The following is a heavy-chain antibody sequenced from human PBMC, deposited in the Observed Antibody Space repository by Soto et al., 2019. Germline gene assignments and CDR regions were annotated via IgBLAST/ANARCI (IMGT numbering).Heavy chain of an antibody. CDR1: GLTFSSYW. J-gene: IGHJ4*02. D-gene: IGHD1-20*01. Sequence: EVQLVESGGGMVQPGGSLRLYCAASGLTFSSYWMSWVRQAPGKGLEWVANIKQDGSEKYYVDSVKGRFTISRDTAKNSLYLQITSLRAEDTAVYYCARESYINVYWGQGTLVTVSS. V-gene: IGHV3-7*03. CDR3: ARESYINVY. CDR2: IKQDGSEK.